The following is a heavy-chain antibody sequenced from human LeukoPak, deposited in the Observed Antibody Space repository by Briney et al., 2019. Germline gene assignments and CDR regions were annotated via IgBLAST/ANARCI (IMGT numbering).Heavy chain of an antibody. D-gene: IGHD1-26*01. Sequence: ASVRVSCKASGYTFIDYYMHWVRQAPGQGLEWIGWISPNSGGTKYVQKFQGRVTMTRDTSITTVYMELSGLSFDDTAVYYCARGGGRYSVDYWGQGTLVIVSS. CDR2: ISPNSGGT. V-gene: IGHV1-2*02. J-gene: IGHJ4*02. CDR3: ARGGGRYSVDY. CDR1: GYTFIDYY.